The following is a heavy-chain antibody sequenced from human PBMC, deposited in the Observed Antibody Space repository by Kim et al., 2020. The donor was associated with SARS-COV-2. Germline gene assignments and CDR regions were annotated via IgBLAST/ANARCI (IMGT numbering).Heavy chain of an antibody. Sequence: DSVKGRFTISRDNAKNSLYLQMNNQRAEDTAVYYCARDEVEYGSSTPYFDSWGQGTLVTVSS. V-gene: IGHV3-21*01. D-gene: IGHD6-13*01. J-gene: IGHJ4*02. CDR3: ARDEVEYGSSTPYFDS.